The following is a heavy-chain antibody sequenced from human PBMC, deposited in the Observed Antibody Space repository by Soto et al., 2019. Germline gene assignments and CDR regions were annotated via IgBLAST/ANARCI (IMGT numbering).Heavy chain of an antibody. CDR3: ARYNSYAIDY. D-gene: IGHD2-8*01. V-gene: IGHV4-59*01. CDR2: IHYSGTT. J-gene: IGHJ4*02. Sequence: SETLSLTCTVSGNSISSYYWSWIRQPPGKGLEWIANIHYSGTTNYNPSLASRVTLSVDTSKNQFSLKMTPVTAADRAMYFCARYNSYAIDYWGRGTLVTVSS. CDR1: GNSISSYY.